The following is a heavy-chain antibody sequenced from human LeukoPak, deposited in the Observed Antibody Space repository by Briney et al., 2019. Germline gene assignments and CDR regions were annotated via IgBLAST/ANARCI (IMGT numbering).Heavy chain of an antibody. Sequence: SETLSLTCTVSGGSISSFYYTLIRQPPGKGLEWIGYIYDSGSTNYNPSLKSRVTISVDTSKNQFSLELSSVTAADTAVYYCARVVPAANYYYYMDVWGKGTTVTISS. D-gene: IGHD2-2*01. V-gene: IGHV4-59*01. CDR1: GGSISSFY. CDR2: IYDSGST. J-gene: IGHJ6*03. CDR3: ARVVPAANYYYYMDV.